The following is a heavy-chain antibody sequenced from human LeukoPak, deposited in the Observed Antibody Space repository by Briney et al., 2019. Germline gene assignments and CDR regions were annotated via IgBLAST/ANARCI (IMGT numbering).Heavy chain of an antibody. D-gene: IGHD6-19*01. Sequence: ASVKVSCKASGYTFTSYGISWVRQAPGQGLEWMGWISAYNGNTNYAQKLQGRVTMTTDTSTSTACMELRSLRSDDTAVYYCARETSSGWYGYYYYYMDVWGKGTTVTISS. CDR1: GYTFTSYG. J-gene: IGHJ6*03. CDR2: ISAYNGNT. CDR3: ARETSSGWYGYYYYYMDV. V-gene: IGHV1-18*01.